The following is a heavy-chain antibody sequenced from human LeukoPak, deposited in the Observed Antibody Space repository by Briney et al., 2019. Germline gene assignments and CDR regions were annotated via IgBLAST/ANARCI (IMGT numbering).Heavy chain of an antibody. CDR3: ARDSKYILTGYYRYYMDV. D-gene: IGHD3-9*01. J-gene: IGHJ6*03. V-gene: IGHV1-2*02. CDR2: INPNSGGT. CDR1: GYTFTGYY. Sequence: ASVTVSCKASGYTFTGYYMHWVRQAPGQGLEWMGWINPNSGGTNYAQKFQGRVTMTRDTSISPAYMELSRLTSDDTAVYYCARDSKYILTGYYRYYMDVWGKGTTVTVSS.